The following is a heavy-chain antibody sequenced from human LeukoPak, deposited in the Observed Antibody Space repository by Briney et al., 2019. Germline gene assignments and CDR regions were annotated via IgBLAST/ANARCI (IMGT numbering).Heavy chain of an antibody. J-gene: IGHJ4*02. V-gene: IGHV3-23*01. CDR2: ISANAAST. Sequence: PGGSLRLSCVASGFPFTSYAMSWVRPAPGTGLEWVAAISANAASTYYADSVKGRFAISRDSSKNTLSLQMNSLRAEDSAVYCCVKVAGSTGYYPEYWGQGALVTVSS. CDR3: VKVAGSTGYYPEY. D-gene: IGHD3-9*01. CDR1: GFPFTSYA.